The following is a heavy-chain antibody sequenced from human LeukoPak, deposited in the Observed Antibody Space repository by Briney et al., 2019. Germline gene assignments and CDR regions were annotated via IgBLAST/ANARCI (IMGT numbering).Heavy chain of an antibody. D-gene: IGHD4-17*01. Sequence: GGSLRLSCAASGFTVSRNYMSWARQAPGKGLEWVSVIYSGGSTYHADSVKGRFTISRDNSKNALYLQMNSLRAEDTAVYYCARCLNGDYLNWFDPWGQGTLVTVSS. CDR2: IYSGGST. CDR1: GFTVSRNY. CDR3: ARCLNGDYLNWFDP. J-gene: IGHJ5*02. V-gene: IGHV3-66*01.